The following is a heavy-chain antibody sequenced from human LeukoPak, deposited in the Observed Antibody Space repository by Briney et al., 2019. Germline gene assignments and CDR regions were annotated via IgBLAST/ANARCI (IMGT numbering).Heavy chain of an antibody. CDR1: GYTLTELS. CDR2: FDPEDGET. V-gene: IGHV1-24*01. D-gene: IGHD6-13*01. Sequence: GASVKVSCKVSGYTLTELSMHWVRQAPGKGLEWMGGFDPEDGETIYAQKFQGRVTMTEDTSTDTAYMELSSLRSEDTAVYYCATATDLSSWYPAPGAFDIWGQGTMVTVSS. J-gene: IGHJ3*02. CDR3: ATATDLSSWYPAPGAFDI.